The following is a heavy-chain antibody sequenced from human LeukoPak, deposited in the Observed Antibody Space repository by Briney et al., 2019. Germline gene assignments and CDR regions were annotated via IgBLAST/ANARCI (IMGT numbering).Heavy chain of an antibody. D-gene: IGHD2-15*01. Sequence: GGSLRLSCAASGFTFSSYAMSWVRQAPGKGLEWASAISGSGGSTYYADSVKGRFTISRDNSKNTLYLQMNSLRAEDTAVYYCAKASIKRIVVVVAATQYVDYWGQGTLVTVSS. J-gene: IGHJ4*02. V-gene: IGHV3-23*01. CDR2: ISGSGGST. CDR3: AKASIKRIVVVVAATQYVDY. CDR1: GFTFSSYA.